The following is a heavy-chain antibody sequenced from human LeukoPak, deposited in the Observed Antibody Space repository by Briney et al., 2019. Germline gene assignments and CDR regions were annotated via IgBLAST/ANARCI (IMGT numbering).Heavy chain of an antibody. CDR1: GGSISSYY. V-gene: IGHV4-59*12. Sequence: SETLSLTCTVSGGSISSYYWSWIRQPPGKGLEWIGYIYYSGSTNYNPSLKSRVTISVDTSKNQFSLKLSSVTAADTAVYYCARESWVITGPNWFDPWGQGTLVTVSS. J-gene: IGHJ5*02. CDR2: IYYSGST. D-gene: IGHD1-20*01. CDR3: ARESWVITGPNWFDP.